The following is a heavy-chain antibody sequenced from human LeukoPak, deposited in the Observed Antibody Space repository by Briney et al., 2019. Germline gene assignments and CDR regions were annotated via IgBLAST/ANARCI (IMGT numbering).Heavy chain of an antibody. CDR2: INHSGST. Sequence: PSETLSLTCAVYGGSFSGYYWSWIRQPPGKGLEWIGEINHSGSTNYNPSLKSRVTISVDTSKNQFSLKLSSVTAADTAVYYCASSYHPLFFLLNWGQETLVTVSS. CDR3: ASSYHPLFFLLN. J-gene: IGHJ4*02. CDR1: GGSFSGYY. D-gene: IGHD2-15*01. V-gene: IGHV4-34*01.